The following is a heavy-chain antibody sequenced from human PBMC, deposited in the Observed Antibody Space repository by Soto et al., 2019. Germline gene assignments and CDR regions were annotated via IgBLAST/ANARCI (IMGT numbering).Heavy chain of an antibody. V-gene: IGHV4-4*02. J-gene: IGHJ6*02. CDR1: CGSISSANW. Sequence: PSETLSLTCAVSCGSISSANWWTWVRQPPGKGLEWIGEIYHGGSTSYNPSLKSRVTLSLDKFKNHFSLNLTSVTAADTAVYYCARLSFSYGVDVWGQGTTVTVSS. CDR3: ARLSFSYGVDV. CDR2: IYHGGST.